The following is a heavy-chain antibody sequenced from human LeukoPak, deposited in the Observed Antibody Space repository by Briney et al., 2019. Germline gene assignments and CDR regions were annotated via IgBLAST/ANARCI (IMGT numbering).Heavy chain of an antibody. CDR1: GFTFSTHW. Sequence: PGGSLRLSCAASGFTFSTHWMHWVRQVPGKGLVWVSRINSDGSRTNYADSVKGRFTISRDNADNTLYLQMNSVQAEDTAVYYCARGLEVAGRFFVGDYWGQGTLVTVSS. D-gene: IGHD5-24*01. J-gene: IGHJ4*02. CDR2: INSDGSRT. CDR3: ARGLEVAGRFFVGDY. V-gene: IGHV3-74*01.